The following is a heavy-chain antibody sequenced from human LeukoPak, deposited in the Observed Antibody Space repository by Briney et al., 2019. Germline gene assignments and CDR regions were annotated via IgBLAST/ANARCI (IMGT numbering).Heavy chain of an antibody. CDR2: ISSSGNIM. CDR1: GFTFSTYW. CDR3: ANHPFDY. Sequence: GGSLRLSCAASGFTFSTYWMSWVRQAPGKGLEWVSYISSSGNIMYYADSVKGRFTISRDNAKNSLYLQMNSLRAEDTAVYYCANHPFDYWGQGTLVTVSS. J-gene: IGHJ4*02. V-gene: IGHV3-48*04.